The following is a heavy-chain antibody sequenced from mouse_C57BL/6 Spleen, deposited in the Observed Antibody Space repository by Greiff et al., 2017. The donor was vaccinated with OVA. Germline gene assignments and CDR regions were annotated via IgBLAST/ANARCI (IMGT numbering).Heavy chain of an antibody. D-gene: IGHD1-1*01. V-gene: IGHV6-3*01. CDR2: IRLKSDNYAT. J-gene: IGHJ4*01. CDR1: GFTFSNYW. CDR3: TRGGYYGSSYDYYAMDY. Sequence: EVMLVESGGGLVQPGGSMKLSCVASGFTFSNYWMNWVRQSPEKGLEWVAQIRLKSDNYATHYAESVKGRFTISRDDSKSSVYLQMNNLRAEDTGIYYCTRGGYYGSSYDYYAMDYWGQGTSVTVSS.